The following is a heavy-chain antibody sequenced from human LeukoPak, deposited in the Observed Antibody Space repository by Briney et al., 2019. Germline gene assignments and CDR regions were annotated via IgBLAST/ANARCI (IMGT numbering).Heavy chain of an antibody. V-gene: IGHV1-2*02. CDR3: ARDPYSSGWYAFDV. Sequence: ASVKVSCKASGYTFTGYYMRWVRQAPGQGLEWMGWINPNSGGTNYAQKFQGRVTMARDTSISTAYMDLSRLRSDDTAVYYCARDPYSSGWYAFDVWGHGTMVTVSS. J-gene: IGHJ3*01. CDR1: GYTFTGYY. CDR2: INPNSGGT. D-gene: IGHD6-19*01.